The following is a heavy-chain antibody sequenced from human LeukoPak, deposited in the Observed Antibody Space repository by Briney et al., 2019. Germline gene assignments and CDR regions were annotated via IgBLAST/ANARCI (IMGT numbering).Heavy chain of an antibody. Sequence: GGSLRLSCAASGFTFASYGISWVRQAPGKGLEWVSGITPSGGASYYADSVKGRFTISRDNSKSTVSLQMNSLRAEDTAVYYCAREKTMVVAPGGPFFDYWGQGTLVTVSS. CDR2: ITPSGGAS. D-gene: IGHD4-23*01. J-gene: IGHJ4*02. CDR3: AREKTMVVAPGGPFFDY. CDR1: GFTFASYG. V-gene: IGHV3-23*01.